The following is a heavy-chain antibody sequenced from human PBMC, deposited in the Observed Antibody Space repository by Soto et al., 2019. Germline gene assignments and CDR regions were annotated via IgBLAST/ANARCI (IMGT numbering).Heavy chain of an antibody. CDR3: ARKPMVRGIIGYFDL. V-gene: IGHV4-39*01. CDR1: GGSISSSSCY. Sequence: QLQLQESGPGLVKPPETLSLTCAVSGGSISSSSCYWGWIRQPPGKGLEWIGSIYFTGNTYYNPSLQSRVTISVDRSKNQFSLKVTSVTAADTAVYYCARKPMVRGIIGYFDLWGHGALVTVSS. D-gene: IGHD3-10*01. J-gene: IGHJ2*01. CDR2: IYFTGNT.